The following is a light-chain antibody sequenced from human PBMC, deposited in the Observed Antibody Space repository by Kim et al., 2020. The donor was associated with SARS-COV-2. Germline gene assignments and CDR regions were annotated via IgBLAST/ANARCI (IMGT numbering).Light chain of an antibody. J-gene: IGLJ1*01. CDR2: DVT. CDR3: SSYTSSRTLV. Sequence: GQWISISCTGTSSDVGGYNYVSWYQQNPAKAPKTMIYDVTNRPSGVSNRFSGSKSGNTGSLTIHGLQAEDEADYYCSSYTSSRTLVLGTGTKVNVL. V-gene: IGLV2-14*03. CDR1: SSDVGGYNY.